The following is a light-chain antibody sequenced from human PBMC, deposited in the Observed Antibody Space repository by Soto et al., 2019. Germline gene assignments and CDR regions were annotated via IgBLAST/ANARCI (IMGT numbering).Light chain of an antibody. J-gene: IGKJ1*01. V-gene: IGKV3-20*01. Sequence: EIVLGQSPGTLSLTPGESATLSCRASQSVSSSFLAWYQQKAGQAPRLLIYGASRRATGIPDRFSGSGSGTDFTLTISRLEPEDFAVYYCQQYVSSPWAFGQGTKVDI. CDR1: QSVSSSF. CDR2: GAS. CDR3: QQYVSSPWA.